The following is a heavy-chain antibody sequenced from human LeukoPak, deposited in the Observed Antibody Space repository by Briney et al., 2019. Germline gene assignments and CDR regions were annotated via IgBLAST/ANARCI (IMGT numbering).Heavy chain of an antibody. CDR2: IIPIFGTA. J-gene: IGHJ4*02. CDR1: GGTFSSYA. V-gene: IGHV1-69*13. Sequence: GASVKVSCKASGGTFSSYAISWVRQAPGQGLGWMGGIIPIFGTANYAQKFQGRVTITADESTSTAYMELSSLRSEDTAVYYCARDRDIAAAGYYFDYWGQGTLVTVSS. D-gene: IGHD6-13*01. CDR3: ARDRDIAAAGYYFDY.